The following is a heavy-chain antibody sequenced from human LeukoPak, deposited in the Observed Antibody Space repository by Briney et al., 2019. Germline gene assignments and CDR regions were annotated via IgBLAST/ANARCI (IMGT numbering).Heavy chain of an antibody. V-gene: IGHV4-39*07. CDR2: IYYSGST. D-gene: IGHD5-18*01. CDR3: ARERRAMVRVDY. Sequence: SETLSLTCIVSGGSISSSSYYWGWIRQPPGKGLEWIGSIYYSGSTYDNPALKSRVTISVDTYKNQFSLKLSSVTAADTAVYYCARERRAMVRVDYWGQGTLVAVSS. CDR1: GGSISSSSYY. J-gene: IGHJ4*02.